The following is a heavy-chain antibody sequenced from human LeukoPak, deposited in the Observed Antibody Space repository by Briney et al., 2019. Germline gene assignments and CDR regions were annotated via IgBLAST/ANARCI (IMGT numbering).Heavy chain of an antibody. V-gene: IGHV3-66*01. J-gene: IGHJ5*02. CDR2: IYSGGST. CDR3: ARGRAIVVVLRRYNWFDP. CDR1: GFTFSSYG. Sequence: GGSLRLSCAASGFTFSSYGMHWVRQAPGKGLEWVSVIYSGGSTYYADSVKGRFTISRDNSKNTLYLQMNSLRAEDTAVYYCARGRAIVVVLRRYNWFDPWGQGTLVTVSS. D-gene: IGHD2-15*01.